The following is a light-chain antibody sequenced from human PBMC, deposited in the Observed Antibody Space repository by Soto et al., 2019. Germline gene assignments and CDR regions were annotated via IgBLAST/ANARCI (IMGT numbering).Light chain of an antibody. V-gene: IGKV1D-8*01. CDR1: QGISRY. J-gene: IGKJ2*01. CDR3: QLYHSSQYT. CDR2: VAS. Sequence: VIWVTPSPSLLYSSTGGRVTISCRMSQGISRYLAWYQQNPGKAPELLIYVASTLQSGVPSRFCGSGSGRDCTLTISCLQSEDFATYYCQLYHSSQYTFGQGTKVDIK.